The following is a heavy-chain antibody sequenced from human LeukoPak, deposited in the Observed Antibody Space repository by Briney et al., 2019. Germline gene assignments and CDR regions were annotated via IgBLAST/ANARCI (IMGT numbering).Heavy chain of an antibody. D-gene: IGHD6-13*01. CDR1: GFTFKNYW. CDR3: ARDPAAWDY. J-gene: IGHJ4*02. V-gene: IGHV3-7*04. Sequence: PGGSLRLSCVASGFTFKNYWMSWVRQAPGKGLEWVANIEADGTEKYYMDSVKGRFTVSRDNARNSLYLQMSSLRVEDTAVYYCARDPAAWDYWGQGTLVTVSS. CDR2: IEADGTEK.